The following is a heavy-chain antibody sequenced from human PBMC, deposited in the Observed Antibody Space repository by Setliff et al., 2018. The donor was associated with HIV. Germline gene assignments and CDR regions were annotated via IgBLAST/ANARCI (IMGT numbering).Heavy chain of an antibody. CDR2: MHTSGNT. V-gene: IGHV4-61*02. J-gene: IGHJ4*02. D-gene: IGHD4-17*01. CDR1: GGSIRNEDYY. CDR3: VRDDYGYNGKGFDY. Sequence: SETLSLTCTVSGGSIRNEDYYWSWIRQPAGKGLEWIGRMHTSGNTNYNPSLKSRVTISIDTSNNQISLRLSSVTAADTAMYYCVRDDYGYNGKGFDYWGPGTLVTVSS.